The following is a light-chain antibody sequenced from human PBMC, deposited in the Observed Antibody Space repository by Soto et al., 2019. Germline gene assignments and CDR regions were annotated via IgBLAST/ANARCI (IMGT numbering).Light chain of an antibody. V-gene: IGKV3-20*01. J-gene: IGKJ1*01. Sequence: EIVITQSPATLSVSPGERATLSCRASQSVNSNYLAWYQQKPGQAPRLLIYGASSRATGIPDRFSGSGSGTDFTLTISRLEPEDFAVYYCQQYGSSPWTFGQGNKVDIK. CDR1: QSVNSNY. CDR3: QQYGSSPWT. CDR2: GAS.